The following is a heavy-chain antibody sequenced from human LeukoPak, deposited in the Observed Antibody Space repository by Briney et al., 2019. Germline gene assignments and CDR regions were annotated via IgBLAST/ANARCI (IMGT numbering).Heavy chain of an antibody. CDR2: ISGSGGST. CDR1: GFTFSSYA. J-gene: IGHJ4*02. V-gene: IGHV3-23*01. Sequence: GGSLRLSCAASGFTFSSYAMSWVRQAPGKGLEWASAISGSGGSTYYADSVKARFTISRDKSKSTVYLQMNNLRAEDTAVYYCATDGGRREFDYWGQGTLVTVSS. CDR3: ATDGGRREFDY. D-gene: IGHD3-3*01.